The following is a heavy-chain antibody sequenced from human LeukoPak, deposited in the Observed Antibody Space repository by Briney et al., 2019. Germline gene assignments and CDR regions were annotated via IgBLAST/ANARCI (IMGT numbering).Heavy chain of an antibody. V-gene: IGHV3-48*03. J-gene: IGHJ2*01. CDR3: ARVLSYYDSSGSYGDWYFDL. D-gene: IGHD3-22*01. CDR2: IRSSHRPI. Sequence: RPGGSLRLSCAASGFTFSTFEMNWVRQAPGEGLEWVSYIRSSHRPIYYADSVKGRFTISRDNAQNSLYLQMNNLRAEDTAVYYCARVLSYYDSSGSYGDWYFDLWGRGTLVTVSS. CDR1: GFTFSTFE.